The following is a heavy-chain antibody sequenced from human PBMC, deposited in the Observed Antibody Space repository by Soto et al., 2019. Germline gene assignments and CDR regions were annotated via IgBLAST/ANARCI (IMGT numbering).Heavy chain of an antibody. J-gene: IGHJ2*01. CDR1: GYTFNNYG. V-gene: IGHV1-18*01. CDR3: TRDDRQADYGAKWYFDL. Sequence: QVQLVQSGVEVKMPGASVKVSCTGSGYTFNNYGISWVRQAPGQGLEWMGWISPYNGDTNSAPRLQGRVTMTTDTSTSTAYMELRSLRSDDTAMYYCTRDDRQADYGAKWYFDLWGRGTLVTVSS. D-gene: IGHD4-17*01. CDR2: ISPYNGDT.